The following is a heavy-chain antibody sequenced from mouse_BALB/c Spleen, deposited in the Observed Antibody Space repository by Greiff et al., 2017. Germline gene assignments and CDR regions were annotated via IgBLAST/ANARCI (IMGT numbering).Heavy chain of an antibody. D-gene: IGHD2-10*02. V-gene: IGHV2-2*02. CDR2: IWSGGST. Sequence: QVQLKESGPGLVQPSQSLSITCTVSGFSLTSYGVHWVRQSPGKGLEWLGVIWSGGSTDYNAAFISRLSISKDNSKSQVFFKMNSLQANDTAIYYCARNRKYGNYRGAMDYWGQGTSVTVSS. CDR1: GFSLTSYG. CDR3: ARNRKYGNYRGAMDY. J-gene: IGHJ4*01.